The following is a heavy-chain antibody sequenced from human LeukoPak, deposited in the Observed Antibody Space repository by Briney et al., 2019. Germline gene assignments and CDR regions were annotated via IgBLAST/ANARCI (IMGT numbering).Heavy chain of an antibody. Sequence: GRSLRLSCAASGFTFSSYGMHWVRQAPGKGLEWVAVISYDGSNKYYADSVKGRFTISRDNSKNTLYLQMNSLRAEDTAVYYCARGGTVADYWGQGTLVTVSS. J-gene: IGHJ4*02. CDR1: GFTFSSYG. CDR3: ARGGTVADY. D-gene: IGHD2-15*01. V-gene: IGHV3-30*03. CDR2: ISYDGSNK.